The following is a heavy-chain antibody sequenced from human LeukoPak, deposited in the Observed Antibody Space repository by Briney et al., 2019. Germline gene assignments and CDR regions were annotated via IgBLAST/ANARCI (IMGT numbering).Heavy chain of an antibody. CDR3: ATRGYSYGYLDY. V-gene: IGHV1-69*06. CDR2: IIPIFDRP. Sequence: SVKVSCKTIGGRFKSYGFSWVRQAPGQGLEWMGGIIPIFDRPNYAQKFEGRVTITADKSTNTTYMELSSLRSEDTAVYYCATRGYSYGYLDYWGQGTLVTVSS. J-gene: IGHJ4*02. CDR1: GGRFKSYG. D-gene: IGHD5-18*01.